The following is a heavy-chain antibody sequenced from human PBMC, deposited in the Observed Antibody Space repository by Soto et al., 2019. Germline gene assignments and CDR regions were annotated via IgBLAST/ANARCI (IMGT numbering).Heavy chain of an antibody. J-gene: IGHJ6*02. CDR3: TREHHYDILTGYYSTPLYGMDV. V-gene: IGHV3-49*03. D-gene: IGHD3-9*01. CDR1: GFTFGDYA. Sequence: GGSLRLSCTASGFTFGDYAMSWFRQAPGKGLEWVGFIRSKAYGGTTEYAASVKGRFTISRDDSKSIAYLQMNSLKTEDTAVYYCTREHHYDILTGYYSTPLYGMDVWGQGTTVTVSS. CDR2: IRSKAYGGTT.